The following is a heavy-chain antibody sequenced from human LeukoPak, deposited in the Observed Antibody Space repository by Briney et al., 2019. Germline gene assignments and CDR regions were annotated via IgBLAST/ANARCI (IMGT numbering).Heavy chain of an antibody. CDR1: GGSISRSSYY. Sequence: SETLSLTCTVSGGSISRSSYYWGWIRQPPGKGLEWIGSIYYSGSTYYNPSLKSRVTVSVDTSKNQFSLKLSSVAAADTAVYYCAGTRITIFGVVIIRDAFDIWGQGTMVTVSS. D-gene: IGHD3-3*01. V-gene: IGHV4-39*07. J-gene: IGHJ3*02. CDR2: IYYSGST. CDR3: AGTRITIFGVVIIRDAFDI.